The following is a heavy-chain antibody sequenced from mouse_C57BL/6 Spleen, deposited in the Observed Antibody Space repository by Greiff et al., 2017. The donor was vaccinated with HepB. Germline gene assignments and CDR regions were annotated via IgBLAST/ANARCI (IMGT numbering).Heavy chain of an antibody. CDR3: ARQNYGSSPAWFAY. D-gene: IGHD1-1*01. J-gene: IGHJ3*01. Sequence: EVKLQESGGGLVKPGGSLKLSCAASGFTFSSYTMSWVRQTPEKRLEWVATISGGGGNTYYPDSVKGRFTISRDNAKNTLYLQMSSLRSEDTALYYCARQNYGSSPAWFAYWGQGTLVTVSA. CDR1: GFTFSSYT. V-gene: IGHV5-9*01. CDR2: ISGGGGNT.